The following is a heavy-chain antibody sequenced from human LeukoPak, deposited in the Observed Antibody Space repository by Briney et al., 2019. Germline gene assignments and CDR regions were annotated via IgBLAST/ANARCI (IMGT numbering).Heavy chain of an antibody. J-gene: IGHJ6*03. Sequence: GGSLRLSCAASGFTFDDYGMSWVRQAPGKGLEWVSGINWNGGSTGYADSVKGRFTISRDNAKNSLCLQMNSLRAEDTALYYCARDRRLRFLEWPLYYYYMDVWGKGTTVTVSS. CDR3: ARDRRLRFLEWPLYYYYMDV. CDR1: GFTFDDYG. V-gene: IGHV3-20*04. CDR2: INWNGGST. D-gene: IGHD3-3*01.